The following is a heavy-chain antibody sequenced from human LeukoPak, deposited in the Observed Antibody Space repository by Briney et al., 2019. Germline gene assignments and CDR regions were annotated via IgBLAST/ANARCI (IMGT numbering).Heavy chain of an antibody. Sequence: ASVKVSCKASGYTFTSYGTSWVRQAPGKGLEWMGWISSYNGNTNYAQKLQGRVTMTTDTSTGTAYMELRSLRSDDTAVYYCARDKDYYYESSGYYIYWGQGTLVTVSS. CDR1: GYTFTSYG. CDR3: ARDKDYYYESSGYYIY. V-gene: IGHV1-18*01. D-gene: IGHD3-22*01. CDR2: ISSYNGNT. J-gene: IGHJ4*02.